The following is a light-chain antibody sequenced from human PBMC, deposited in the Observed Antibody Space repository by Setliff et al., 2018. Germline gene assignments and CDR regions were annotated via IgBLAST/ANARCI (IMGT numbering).Light chain of an antibody. J-gene: IGKJ5*01. CDR2: WAS. Sequence: DIVMTQSPDSLAVSLGERATINCKSSQSLLYSSNNKNYLAWYQQKPRQPPKLLIYWASTRESGVPDRFSGSGSGTDFTLTISSLQAEDVAVYYCQQYYNTPITFGQGTRLEIK. CDR1: QSLLYSSNNKNY. V-gene: IGKV4-1*01. CDR3: QQYYNTPIT.